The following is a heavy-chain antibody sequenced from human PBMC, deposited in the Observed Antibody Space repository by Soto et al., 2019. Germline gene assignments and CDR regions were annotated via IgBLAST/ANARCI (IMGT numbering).Heavy chain of an antibody. Sequence: SVKVSCKASGFTFTSSAVQWVRQARGQRLEWIGWIVVGSGNTNYAQKFQERVTITRDMSTSTAYMEPSSLRSEDTAVYYCAADYSVTFGGVIAIGFDAFDIWGQGTMVTVSS. V-gene: IGHV1-58*01. J-gene: IGHJ3*02. CDR2: IVVGSGNT. CDR1: GFTFTSSA. CDR3: AADYSVTFGGVIAIGFDAFDI. D-gene: IGHD3-16*02.